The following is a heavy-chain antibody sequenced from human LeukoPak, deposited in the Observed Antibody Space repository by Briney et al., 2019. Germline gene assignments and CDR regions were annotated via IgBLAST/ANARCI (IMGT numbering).Heavy chain of an antibody. CDR1: GFTFSSYE. CDR3: ARDYDVSGSYGG. J-gene: IGHJ4*02. Sequence: PGGSLRLSCAASGFTFSSYEMNWVRQAPGKGLEWVSYISSSGSTIYYADSVKGRFTISRDNAKNSLYLQMNSLRVEDTAVYYCARDYDVSGSYGGWGQGTLVTVSS. CDR2: ISSSGSTI. V-gene: IGHV3-48*03. D-gene: IGHD1-26*01.